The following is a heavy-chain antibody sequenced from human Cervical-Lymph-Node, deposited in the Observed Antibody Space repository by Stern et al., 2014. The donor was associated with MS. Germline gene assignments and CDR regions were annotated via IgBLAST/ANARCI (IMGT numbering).Heavy chain of an antibody. CDR1: GFTFSSYA. CDR3: ARDDSIGDGYNWPFDY. J-gene: IGHJ4*02. V-gene: IGHV3-30-3*01. CDR2: ISYDGSNK. D-gene: IGHD5-24*01. Sequence: MQLVESGGGVVQPGRSLRLSCAASGFTFSSYAMHWVRQAPGKGLEWVAVISYDGSNKYYADSVKGRFTISRDNSKNTLYLQMNSLRAEDTAVYYCARDDSIGDGYNWPFDYWGQGTLVTVSS.